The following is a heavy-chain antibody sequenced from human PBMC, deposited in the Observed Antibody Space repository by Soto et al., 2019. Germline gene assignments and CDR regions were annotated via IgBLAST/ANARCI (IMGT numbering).Heavy chain of an antibody. D-gene: IGHD3-22*01. Sequence: PGGSLRLSCAASGFTFSTYAMTWVRQAPGKGLEWVSAISGGGGSTYYADAVKGRFTISRDNSKNTQYLQMNSLRAEDTAVYYCAKNYDSSGYYYYFDFWGQGTLVTVSS. V-gene: IGHV3-23*01. CDR1: GFTFSTYA. CDR3: AKNYDSSGYYYYFDF. J-gene: IGHJ4*02. CDR2: ISGGGGST.